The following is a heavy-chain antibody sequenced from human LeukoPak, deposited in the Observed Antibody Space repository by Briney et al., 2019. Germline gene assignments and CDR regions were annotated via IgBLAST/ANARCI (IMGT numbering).Heavy chain of an antibody. Sequence: GGSLRLSCAASGFTFSSYSMNWVRQAPGKGLEWVLSISSSSSYIYYADSVKGRFTISRDNAKNSLYLQMNSLRAEDTAVYYCARDRRLAAVAGTGWFDPWGQGTLVTVSS. CDR2: ISSSSSYI. V-gene: IGHV3-21*01. J-gene: IGHJ5*02. CDR3: ARDRRLAAVAGTGWFDP. D-gene: IGHD6-19*01. CDR1: GFTFSSYS.